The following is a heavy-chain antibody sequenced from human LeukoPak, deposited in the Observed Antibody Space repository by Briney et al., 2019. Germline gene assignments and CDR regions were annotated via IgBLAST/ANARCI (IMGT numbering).Heavy chain of an antibody. CDR3: ARVDSVRVVVAATCWFDP. Sequence: ASVKVSCKASGYTFTSYDINWVRQATGQGLEWMGWMNPNSGNTGYAQKFQGRVTMTRNTSISTAYMELSSLRSEDTAVYYCARVDSVRVVVAATCWFDPLGQGTLVTVSS. J-gene: IGHJ5*02. CDR2: MNPNSGNT. D-gene: IGHD2-15*01. V-gene: IGHV1-8*01. CDR1: GYTFTSYD.